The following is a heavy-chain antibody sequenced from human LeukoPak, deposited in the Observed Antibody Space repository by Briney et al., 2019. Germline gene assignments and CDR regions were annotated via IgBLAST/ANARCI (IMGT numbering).Heavy chain of an antibody. CDR3: ASPGYCSGGRCYGMDV. CDR1: GGSISSYY. D-gene: IGHD2-15*01. J-gene: IGHJ6*02. CDR2: IYYSGST. Sequence: PSETLSLTCTVSGGSISSYYWSWIRQPPGKGLEWIGYIYYSGSTNYNPSLKSRVTISVDTSKNQFSLKLSSVTAADTAVYYCASPGYCSGGRCYGMDVWGQGTTVTVSS. V-gene: IGHV4-59*08.